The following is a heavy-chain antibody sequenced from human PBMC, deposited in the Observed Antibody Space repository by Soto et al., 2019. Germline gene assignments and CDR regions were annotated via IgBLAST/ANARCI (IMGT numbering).Heavy chain of an antibody. CDR1: GFIVSASY. V-gene: IGHV3-53*02. Sequence: DVQLVETGGGLIQPGGSLRLSCAATGFIVSASYMSWVRQAPGKGLEWVSVIYSDGRTYYADSVKGRFTISRDNSKNTLYLQRNSLRAEDTAVYYCARCSGWYGQCYFDCWGQETVVSVSS. J-gene: IGHJ4*02. D-gene: IGHD6-13*01. CDR3: ARCSGWYGQCYFDC. CDR2: IYSDGRT.